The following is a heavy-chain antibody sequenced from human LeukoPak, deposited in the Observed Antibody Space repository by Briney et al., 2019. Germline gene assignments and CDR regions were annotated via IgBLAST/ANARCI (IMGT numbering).Heavy chain of an antibody. D-gene: IGHD2-15*01. Sequence: ASVKVSCKASGYTFTSYGISWVRQAPGQGLEWMGWISAYNGNTNYAQKLQGRVTMTTDTSTSTAYMELRSLRSDDTAVYYCARARGKIYCSGGSCYSGRLNWFDPWGQGTLVTVSS. CDR1: GYTFTSYG. CDR2: ISAYNGNT. CDR3: ARARGKIYCSGGSCYSGRLNWFDP. J-gene: IGHJ5*02. V-gene: IGHV1-18*01.